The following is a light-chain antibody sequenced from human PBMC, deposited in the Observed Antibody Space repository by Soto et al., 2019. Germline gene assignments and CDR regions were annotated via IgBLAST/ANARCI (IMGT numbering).Light chain of an antibody. J-gene: IGKJ4*01. CDR1: QGISSA. CDR2: DAS. Sequence: AIQLTQSPSSLSASVGDRVTITCRASQGISSALAWYQQKPGKAPKLLIYDASSLESGVPSRFSGSGSGTDFTLTINSLQPEDFATYYCQQFNNYPRLTFGGGTKVEIK. V-gene: IGKV1D-13*01. CDR3: QQFNNYPRLT.